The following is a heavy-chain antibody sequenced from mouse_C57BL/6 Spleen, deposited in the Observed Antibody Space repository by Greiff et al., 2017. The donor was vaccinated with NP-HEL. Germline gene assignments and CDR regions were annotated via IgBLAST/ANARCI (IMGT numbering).Heavy chain of an antibody. Sequence: QVQLQQPGAELVKPGASVKLSCKASGYTFTSYWMHWVKQRPGRGLEWIGRIDPNSGGTKYNEKFKSKATLTVDKPSSTAYMQLSSLTSEDSAVYYCAKLWDYDAYYFDYWGQGTTLTVSS. J-gene: IGHJ2*01. V-gene: IGHV1-72*01. CDR2: IDPNSGGT. CDR1: GYTFTSYW. D-gene: IGHD2-4*01. CDR3: AKLWDYDAYYFDY.